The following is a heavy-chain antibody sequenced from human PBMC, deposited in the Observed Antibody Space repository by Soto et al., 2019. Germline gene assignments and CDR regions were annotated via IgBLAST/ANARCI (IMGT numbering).Heavy chain of an antibody. J-gene: IGHJ4*02. CDR3: AHTNSQDVDNWNPGGFDY. Sequence: SGPTLVNPTQTLTLTCTFSGFSLSTSGVGVGWIRQPPGKALEWLALIYWDDDKRYSPSLKSRLPITKDTSKNQVVLTMTNMDPVDTATYYCAHTNSQDVDNWNPGGFDYWGQGTLVTVSS. V-gene: IGHV2-5*02. CDR2: IYWDDDK. CDR1: GFSLSTSGVG. D-gene: IGHD1-20*01.